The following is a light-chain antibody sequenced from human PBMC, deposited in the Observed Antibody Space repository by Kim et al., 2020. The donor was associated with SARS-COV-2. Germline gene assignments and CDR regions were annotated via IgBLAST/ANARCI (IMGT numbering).Light chain of an antibody. Sequence: QPVLTQSPSASASLGASVKLTCTLSSGHSSYAIAWHQQQPEKGPRYLMKLNSDGSHSKGDGIPDRFSGSSSGAERYLTMSSLQSEDEADYYCQTWGTGTWVFGGGTQLTVL. CDR1: SGHSSYA. CDR2: LNSDGSH. V-gene: IGLV4-69*01. CDR3: QTWGTGTWV. J-gene: IGLJ3*02.